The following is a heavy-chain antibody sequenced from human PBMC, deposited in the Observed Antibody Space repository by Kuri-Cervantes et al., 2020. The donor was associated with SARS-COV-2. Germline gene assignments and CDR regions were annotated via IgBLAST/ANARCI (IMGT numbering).Heavy chain of an antibody. CDR1: GFSFSSFW. CDR3: ARRSRAAGGFDI. D-gene: IGHD6-13*01. CDR2: IRQDGGEK. Sequence: GGSLRLSCVSSGFSFSSFWMTWVRQAPGKGLEWVANIRQDGGEKYFVDPVKGRFTISRDNAKNTLYLQMNSLRAEDTAVYYCARRSRAAGGFDIWGQGTMVTVSS. J-gene: IGHJ3*02. V-gene: IGHV3-7*01.